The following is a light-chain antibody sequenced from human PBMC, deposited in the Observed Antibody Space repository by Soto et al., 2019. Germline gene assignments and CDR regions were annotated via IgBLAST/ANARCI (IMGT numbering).Light chain of an antibody. J-gene: IGLJ1*01. CDR3: SSYTSSSTLYV. V-gene: IGLV2-14*01. CDR1: SSDVGGYNY. CDR2: EVS. Sequence: QSALPQPASVSGSPGQSVTISCTGTSSDVGGYNYVSWHQQHPGKAPKLMIYEVSNRPSGVSNRFSGSKSGNTASLTISGLQAEDEADYYCSSYTSSSTLYVFGTGTKVTVL.